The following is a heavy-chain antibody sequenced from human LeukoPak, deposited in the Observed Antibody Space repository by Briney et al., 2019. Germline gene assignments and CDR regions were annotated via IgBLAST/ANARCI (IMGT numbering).Heavy chain of an antibody. J-gene: IGHJ4*02. CDR2: IYYSGST. CDR3: ARSRPTYYYDSSGLNFDY. D-gene: IGHD3-22*01. V-gene: IGHV4-59*08. CDR1: GGSISSYY. Sequence: SETLSLTCTVSGGSISSYYWSWIRQPPGKGLEWIGYIYYSGSTNYNPPLKSRVTISVDTSKNQFSLKLSSATAADTAVYYCARSRPTYYYDSSGLNFDYWGQGTLVTVSS.